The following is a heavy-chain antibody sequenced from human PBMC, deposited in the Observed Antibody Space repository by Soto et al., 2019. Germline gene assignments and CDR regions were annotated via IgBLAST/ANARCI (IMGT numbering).Heavy chain of an antibody. V-gene: IGHV1-18*01. CDR3: ARATRFDAFDI. Sequence: QDQLVQSGGEVKKPGASVKVSCKASGDIFTTYGIGWVRQTPGQGLEWMGWSSAYNGNTDYAQKLQDRVTMTTDTSTSTAYLELRSLRSDDTAVYYCARATRFDAFDIWGQGTMVTVSS. CDR1: GDIFTTYG. J-gene: IGHJ3*02. CDR2: SSAYNGNT.